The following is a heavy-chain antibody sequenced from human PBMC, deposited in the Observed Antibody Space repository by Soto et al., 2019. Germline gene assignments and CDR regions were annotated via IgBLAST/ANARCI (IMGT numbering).Heavy chain of an antibody. CDR1: GFTFSSNS. D-gene: IGHD3-3*01. J-gene: IGHJ5*02. Sequence: EVQVVESGGGLVQPGGSLRLSCAASGFTFSSNSMNWVRQAPGKGLEWISYISSSSSTIYADSVKGRFTISGDKAKNSLHLQMNSLRDEDTAVYYCARVIWSGHLTSDLWGQGTLVTVSS. V-gene: IGHV3-48*02. CDR2: ISSSSSTI. CDR3: ARVIWSGHLTSDL.